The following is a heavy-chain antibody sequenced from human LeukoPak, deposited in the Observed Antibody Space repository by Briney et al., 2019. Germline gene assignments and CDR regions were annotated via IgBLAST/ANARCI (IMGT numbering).Heavy chain of an antibody. Sequence: ASVKVSCKASGYTFTGYYMHWVRQAPGQGLEWMGWINPNSGGTNYAQKFQGWVTMTRDTSISTAYMELSRLRSDDTAVYYCARDHGGGGYSYGLLGYWGQGTLVTVSS. J-gene: IGHJ4*02. CDR3: ARDHGGGGYSYGLLGY. CDR2: INPNSGGT. D-gene: IGHD5-18*01. V-gene: IGHV1-2*04. CDR1: GYTFTGYY.